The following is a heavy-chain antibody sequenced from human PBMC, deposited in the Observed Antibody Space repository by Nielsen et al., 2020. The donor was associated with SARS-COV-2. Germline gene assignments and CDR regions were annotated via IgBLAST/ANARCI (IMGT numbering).Heavy chain of an antibody. CDR1: GGSISSSSYY. CDR2: IYYSGST. J-gene: IGHJ5*02. V-gene: IGHV4-39*01. Sequence: SETLSLTCTVPGGSISSSSYYWGWIRQPPGKGLEWIGSIYYSGSTYYNPSLKSRVTISVDTSKNQFSLKLSSATAADTAVYYCARLWFGDVNWFDPWGQGTLVTVSS. CDR3: ARLWFGDVNWFDP. D-gene: IGHD3-10*01.